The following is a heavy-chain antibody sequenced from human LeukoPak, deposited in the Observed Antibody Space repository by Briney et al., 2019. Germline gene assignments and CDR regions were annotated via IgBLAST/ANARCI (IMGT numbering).Heavy chain of an antibody. CDR1: GFAFDEHG. CDR2: INWSGGST. D-gene: IGHD2-2*01. CDR3: ARAPITSPFYFDY. Sequence: GGSLRLSCTASGFAFDEHGMSWVRQVPGKGLKWVSGINWSGGSTGYADPLRGRFTNSRDNAKNSLYLQMDSLRAEDTALYYCARAPITSPFYFDYWGQGTLVTVSS. J-gene: IGHJ4*02. V-gene: IGHV3-20*04.